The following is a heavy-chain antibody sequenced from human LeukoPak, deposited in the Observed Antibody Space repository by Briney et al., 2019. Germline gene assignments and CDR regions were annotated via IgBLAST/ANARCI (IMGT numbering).Heavy chain of an antibody. CDR2: INPNSGGT. J-gene: IGHJ5*02. CDR3: ARDRRNIAARPGGWFDP. D-gene: IGHD6-6*01. CDR1: GYTFTGYY. Sequence: GASVKVSCKASGYTFTGYYMHWVRQAPGQGLEWMGWINPNSGGTNYAQKFQGRVTMTRDTSISTAYMELSRLRSEDTAVYYCARDRRNIAARPGGWFDPWGQGTLVTVSS. V-gene: IGHV1-2*02.